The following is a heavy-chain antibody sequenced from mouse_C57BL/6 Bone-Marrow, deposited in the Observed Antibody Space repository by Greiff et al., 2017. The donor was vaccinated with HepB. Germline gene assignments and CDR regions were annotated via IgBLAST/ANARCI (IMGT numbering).Heavy chain of an antibody. Sequence: VQLKESGAELVRPGASVKLSCTASGFNIKDDYMHWVKQRPEQGLEWIGWIDPENGDTEYASKFQGKATITADPSSNTAYLQLSSLTSEDTAVYYCTTEGYYYGGYFDVWGTGTTVTVSS. J-gene: IGHJ1*03. D-gene: IGHD1-1*01. CDR2: IDPENGDT. CDR3: TTEGYYYGGYFDV. CDR1: GFNIKDDY. V-gene: IGHV14-4*01.